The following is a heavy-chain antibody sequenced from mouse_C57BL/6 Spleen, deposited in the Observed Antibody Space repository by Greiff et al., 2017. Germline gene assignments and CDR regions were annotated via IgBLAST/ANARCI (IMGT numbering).Heavy chain of an antibody. Sequence: EVKLVESGGDLVKPGGSLKLSCAASGFTFSSYGMSWVRQTPDKRLEWVATISSGGSYTYYPDSVKGRFTISRNNAKNTLYLQMSSLTSEDTAMYYCAIRRGNYDGYYDWYFDVWGTGTTVTVSS. D-gene: IGHD2-3*01. J-gene: IGHJ1*03. CDR2: ISSGGSYT. V-gene: IGHV5-6*02. CDR3: AIRRGNYDGYYDWYFDV. CDR1: GFTFSSYG.